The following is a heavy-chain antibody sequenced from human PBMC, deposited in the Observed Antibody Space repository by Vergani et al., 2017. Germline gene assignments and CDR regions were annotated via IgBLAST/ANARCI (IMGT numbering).Heavy chain of an antibody. Sequence: EVQLVQSGTEVKQPGTTVNLSCKISGYTFTYYYIHWIRQAPGKGLEWMGLVDPEDGEPIYAEKFQGRVTITAHTSAHTAFMQLSSLTSDDTAIYYCSIDGRDCSGDCCYSAFDYWGQGTLVTVSS. CDR3: SIDGRDCSGDCCYSAFDY. D-gene: IGHD2-21*02. CDR1: GYTFTYYY. V-gene: IGHV1-69-2*01. J-gene: IGHJ4*02. CDR2: VDPEDGEP.